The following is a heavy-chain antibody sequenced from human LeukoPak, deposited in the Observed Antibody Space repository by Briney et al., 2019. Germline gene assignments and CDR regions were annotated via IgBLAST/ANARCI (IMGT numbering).Heavy chain of an antibody. J-gene: IGHJ4*02. CDR2: ISGSGGGT. CDR1: GITLSNYG. V-gene: IGHV3-23*01. CDR3: AKDRGSGSYFDY. Sequence: GGSLRLSCAVSGITLSNYGMSWVRQAPGKGLEWVAGISGSGGGTSYADSVKGRFTISRDNAKNTLFLQMNSLRAEDTAVYYCAKDRGSGSYFDYWGQGTLVTVSS. D-gene: IGHD1-26*01.